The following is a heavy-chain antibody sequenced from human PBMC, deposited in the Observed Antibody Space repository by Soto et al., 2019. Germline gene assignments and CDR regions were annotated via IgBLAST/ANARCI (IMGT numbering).Heavy chain of an antibody. CDR1: GYTFTSYD. V-gene: IGHV1-8*01. D-gene: IGHD2-2*01. J-gene: IGHJ3*02. CDR3: ARAIVLDAFDI. CDR2: RNPNSGNT. Sequence: ASVKVSCKASGYTFTSYDINWVRQATGQGLEWMGWRNPNSGNTGYAQKFQGRVTMTRNTSISTAYRELSSLRAEDTAVYYCARAIVLDAFDIWGQGTMVTVS.